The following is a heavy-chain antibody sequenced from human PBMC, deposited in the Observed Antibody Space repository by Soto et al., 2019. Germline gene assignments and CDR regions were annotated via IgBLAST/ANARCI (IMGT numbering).Heavy chain of an antibody. CDR2: INPSGGST. V-gene: IGHV1-46*01. CDR1: GYTFTSYY. Sequence: GASVKVSCKASGYTFTSYYMHWVRQAPGQGLEWMGIINPSGGSTSYAQKFQGRVTMTRDTSTSTVYMELSSLRSEDTAVYYCARDSYYYDSSGYYRYLNYWGQGTLVTVSS. D-gene: IGHD3-22*01. CDR3: ARDSYYYDSSGYYRYLNY. J-gene: IGHJ4*02.